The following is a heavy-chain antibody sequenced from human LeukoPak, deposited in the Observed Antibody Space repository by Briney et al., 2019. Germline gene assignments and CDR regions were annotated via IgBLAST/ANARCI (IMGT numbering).Heavy chain of an antibody. CDR3: ARARAAMVVPWNY. Sequence: PGGSLRLSCAASGFTFSSYSMNWVRQAPGKGLEWVSSISSSSSYIYYADSVKGRFTISRDNAKNSLYLQMNSLRAEDTAVYYCARARAAMVVPWNYWGQGTLVTVSS. J-gene: IGHJ4*02. CDR1: GFTFSSYS. V-gene: IGHV3-21*01. D-gene: IGHD5-18*01. CDR2: ISSSSSYI.